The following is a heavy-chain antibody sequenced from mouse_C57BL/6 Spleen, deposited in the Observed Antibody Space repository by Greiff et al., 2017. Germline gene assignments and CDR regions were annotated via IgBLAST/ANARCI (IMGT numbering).Heavy chain of an antibody. CDR1: GYTFTSYW. CDR3: SRKGGAMDY. Sequence: QVQLKQPGAELVKPGASVKLSCKASGYTFTSYWMHWVKQRPGRGLEWIGRIDPNSGGTKYNEKFKSKATLTVDKPSSTAYMQLRSLTAEDSAVYDCSRKGGAMDYWGQGTSVTVSS. V-gene: IGHV1-72*01. J-gene: IGHJ4*01. CDR2: IDPNSGGT.